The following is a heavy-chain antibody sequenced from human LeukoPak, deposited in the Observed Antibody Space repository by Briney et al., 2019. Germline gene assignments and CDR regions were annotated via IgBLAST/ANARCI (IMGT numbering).Heavy chain of an antibody. CDR1: GFTFSSYG. Sequence: GGSLRLSCAASGFTFSSYGMSWVRQAPGKGLEWVSAMSSSDDGRYYAASVRGRFTISRDTSRSTLYLQMNSLRAEDAAVYYCAKAPVTSCRGAFCYPFDYWGQGTLVTVSS. J-gene: IGHJ4*02. CDR3: AKAPVTSCRGAFCYPFDY. CDR2: MSSSDDGR. D-gene: IGHD2-15*01. V-gene: IGHV3-23*01.